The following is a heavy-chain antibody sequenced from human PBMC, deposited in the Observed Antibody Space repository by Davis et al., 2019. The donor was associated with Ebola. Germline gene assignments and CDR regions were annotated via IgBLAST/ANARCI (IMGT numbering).Heavy chain of an antibody. CDR2: IYYSGST. CDR1: GGSISSYY. Sequence: PSETLSLTCTVSGGSISSYYWSWIRQPPGKGLEWIGYIYYSGSTNYNPSLKSRVTISVDTSKNQFSLKLSSVTAADTAVYYCARRSEGGSDYWGQGTLVTVSS. J-gene: IGHJ4*02. D-gene: IGHD5-12*01. V-gene: IGHV4-59*08. CDR3: ARRSEGGSDY.